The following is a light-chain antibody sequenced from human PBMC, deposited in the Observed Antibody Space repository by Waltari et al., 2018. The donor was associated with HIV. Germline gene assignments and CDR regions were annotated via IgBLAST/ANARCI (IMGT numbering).Light chain of an antibody. V-gene: IGLV1-47*01. CDR2: RNN. CDR1: RSDIGSNY. CDR3: AAWDVSLRGAYV. J-gene: IGLJ1*01. Sequence: QSVLTQPPSASGTPGQRVTISCSGARSDIGSNYVYWYTQLPGTAPQPLIYRNNQRPSGVPDRFSASKSGTSASLAISGLRSEDEADYYCAAWDVSLRGAYVFGTGTKVAVL.